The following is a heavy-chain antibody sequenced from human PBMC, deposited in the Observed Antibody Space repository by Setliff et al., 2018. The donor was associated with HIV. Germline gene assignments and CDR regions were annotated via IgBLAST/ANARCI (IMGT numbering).Heavy chain of an antibody. CDR2: IYYSGTT. CDR3: ARHRYSSSINWFDP. CDR1: GGSISIHY. J-gene: IGHJ5*02. V-gene: IGHV4-59*04. D-gene: IGHD6-13*01. Sequence: SETLSLTCTVSGGSISIHYWSWIRLPPGKGLEWIGTIYYSGTTYYNPSLKSRVTMSIDTSQNQFSLKLTSVTATDTAVYYCARHRYSSSINWFDPWGQGTLVTVSS.